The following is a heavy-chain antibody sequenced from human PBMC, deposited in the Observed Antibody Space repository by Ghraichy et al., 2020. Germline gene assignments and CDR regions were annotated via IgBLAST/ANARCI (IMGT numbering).Heavy chain of an antibody. J-gene: IGHJ4*02. CDR3: ASSPYYFHTSGPRT. Sequence: GGSLRLSCAASEFTFSSFEMNWVRQAPGKGLEWVSYISSSGSTIHYADSVKGRFTISRDNAKNSLYLQMNSLRAEDTAVYYCASSPYYFHTSGPRTWGQGTLVTISS. CDR1: EFTFSSFE. CDR2: ISSSGSTI. V-gene: IGHV3-48*03. D-gene: IGHD3-22*01.